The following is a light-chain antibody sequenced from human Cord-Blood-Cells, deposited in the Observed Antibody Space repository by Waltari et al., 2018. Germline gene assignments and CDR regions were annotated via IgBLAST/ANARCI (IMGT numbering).Light chain of an antibody. CDR1: ESISSD. Sequence: DIKMTQPPSSLSASVGDRVTITCRASESISSDFNWYQKKPGKAPKLLIYAASSLQSGVPSRFSGSGSGTDFTLTISSLQPEDFADFYCQQSYSTLTFGGGTKVEIK. J-gene: IGKJ4*01. V-gene: IGKV1-39*01. CDR2: AAS. CDR3: QQSYSTLT.